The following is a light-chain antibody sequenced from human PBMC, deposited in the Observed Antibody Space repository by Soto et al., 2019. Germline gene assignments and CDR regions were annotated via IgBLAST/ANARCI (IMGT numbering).Light chain of an antibody. J-gene: IGKJ4*01. V-gene: IGKV3-20*01. Sequence: IVLTQSPGTLSLSPGEGATLSCRASQSVKTNFLAWYQQRPGQPPRLLIHAASIRATGTPDRFSGSASGTDVTLFLSRLEPDDFALYLCQQYGYALPFGGGTRVEIK. CDR1: QSVKTNF. CDR2: AAS. CDR3: QQYGYALP.